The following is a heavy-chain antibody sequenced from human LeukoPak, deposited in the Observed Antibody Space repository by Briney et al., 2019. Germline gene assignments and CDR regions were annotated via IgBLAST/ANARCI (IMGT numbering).Heavy chain of an antibody. CDR3: AKSAGVATIYFDS. CDR2: IGSDYDR. D-gene: IGHD5-12*01. V-gene: IGHV3-23*01. Sequence: GGSLRLSCTASGFAFSSYAMAWVRQAPGKGLEGVAAIGSDYDRVHEDSVKGRFTISRDNSKNTLYLQMDNLRAEATAVYFCAKSAGVATIYFDSWGQGALVTVSS. J-gene: IGHJ4*02. CDR1: GFAFSSYA.